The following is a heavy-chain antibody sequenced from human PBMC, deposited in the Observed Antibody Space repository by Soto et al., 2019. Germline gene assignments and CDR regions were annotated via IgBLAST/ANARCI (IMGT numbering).Heavy chain of an antibody. V-gene: IGHV1-69*13. J-gene: IGHJ6*02. CDR2: IIPIFGTA. CDR1: GGTFSSYA. D-gene: IGHD3-3*01. CDR3: ARDPVGVVNLYYCYYGMDV. Sequence: SVNVSCKASGGTFSSYAISWVRQAPGQGLEWMGGIIPIFGTANYAQKFQGRVTITADESTSTAYMELSSLRSEDTAVYYCARDPVGVVNLYYCYYGMDVWGQGTTVTVSS.